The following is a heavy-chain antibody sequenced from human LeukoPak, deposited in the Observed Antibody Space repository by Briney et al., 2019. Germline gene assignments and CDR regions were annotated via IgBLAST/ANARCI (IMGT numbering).Heavy chain of an antibody. CDR3: AKCKWELPRPDY. Sequence: PSQTLSLTCSVSGASISSGTFYWSRLQQTPGKGLEWIEYIDNSGSTNYNPSLKSRVIISVDTSKTQYSLKLSAVAAADPAVYYCAKCKWELPRPDYWGQGTLVTVSS. CDR2: IDNSGST. CDR1: GASISSGTFY. V-gene: IGHV4-61*01. J-gene: IGHJ4*02. D-gene: IGHD1-26*01.